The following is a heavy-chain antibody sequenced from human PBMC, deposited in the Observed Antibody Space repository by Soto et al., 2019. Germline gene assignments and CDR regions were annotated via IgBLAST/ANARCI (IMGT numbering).Heavy chain of an antibody. CDR1: GYTFTYYP. Sequence: ASVKVSCKASGYTFTYYPIHWVRQAPGQRLEWMGWINIGNGNTASSQKFQDRVTITRETSASTAYMELTSLRSEDTSVYYCASEPLCGGRCYDNYFHTWGQGTLVTVSS. J-gene: IGHJ1*01. CDR3: ASEPLCGGRCYDNYFHT. V-gene: IGHV1-3*04. D-gene: IGHD2-15*01. CDR2: INIGNGNT.